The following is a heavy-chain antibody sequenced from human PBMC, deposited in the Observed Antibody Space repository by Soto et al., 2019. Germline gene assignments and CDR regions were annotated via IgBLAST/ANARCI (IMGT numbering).Heavy chain of an antibody. CDR3: ASDAVMGATKGGNYWFDS. CDR1: GFTFSNYG. J-gene: IGHJ5*01. CDR2: IWYDGGNK. Sequence: QVQLVESGGGVVQPGRSLRLSCATAGFTFSNYGMNWVRQAPGKGLEWVAVIWYDGGNKFYADSVRGRFTISRDNSKNTVSLQMDSLIAEDTAVYYCASDAVMGATKGGNYWFDSWGQGTLVTVSS. V-gene: IGHV3-33*01. D-gene: IGHD1-26*01.